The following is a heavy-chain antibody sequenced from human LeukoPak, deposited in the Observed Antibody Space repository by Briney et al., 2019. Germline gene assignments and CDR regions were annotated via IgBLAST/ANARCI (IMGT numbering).Heavy chain of an antibody. V-gene: IGHV3-23*01. D-gene: IGHD6-13*01. Sequence: GGSLRLSCAASGFTFSSYAMSWVRQAPGKGLEWVSAISGSGGSTYYADSVKGRFTISRDNSKNTLYLQMNSLRAEDTAVYYCAKDRSHSSSWYGEGNWFDPWGQGTLVTVSS. CDR2: ISGSGGST. J-gene: IGHJ5*02. CDR3: AKDRSHSSSWYGEGNWFDP. CDR1: GFTFSSYA.